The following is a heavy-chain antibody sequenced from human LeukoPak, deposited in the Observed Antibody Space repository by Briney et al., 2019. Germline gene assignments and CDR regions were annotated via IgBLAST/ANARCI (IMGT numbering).Heavy chain of an antibody. CDR1: GFTFSSYA. D-gene: IGHD3-22*01. CDR2: ISYGGSNK. J-gene: IGHJ4*02. CDR3: AKPLGDYYDSSGYYFYYFDY. V-gene: IGHV3-30-3*02. Sequence: GGSLRLSCAASGFTFSSYAMHWVRQAPGKGLEWVAVISYGGSNKYYADSVKGRFSISRDNSKNTLYLQMNSLRAEDTAVYYCAKPLGDYYDSSGYYFYYFDYWGQGTLVTVSS.